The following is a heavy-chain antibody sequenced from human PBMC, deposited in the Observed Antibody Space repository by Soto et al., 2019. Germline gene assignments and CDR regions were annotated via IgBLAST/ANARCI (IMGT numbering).Heavy chain of an antibody. V-gene: IGHV3-11*01. D-gene: IGHD1-20*01. CDR1: GFTFSDYY. CDR3: ARCNWNKSSALTLFQH. J-gene: IGHJ1*01. CDR2: ISSSGSTI. Sequence: PGGSLRLSCAASGFTFSDYYMSWIRQAPGKGLEWVSYISSSGSTIYYADSVKGRFTISRDNAKNSLYLQMNSLRAEDTAVYYCARCNWNKSSALTLFQHWGQGTLVTVSS.